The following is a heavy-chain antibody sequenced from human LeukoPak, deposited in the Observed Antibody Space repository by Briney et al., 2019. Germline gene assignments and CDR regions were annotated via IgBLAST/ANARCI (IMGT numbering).Heavy chain of an antibody. CDR1: GGSFSGYY. CDR3: ARDVGRYTYGYRPTEVYWYFDL. J-gene: IGHJ2*01. D-gene: IGHD5-18*01. CDR2: INHSGST. V-gene: IGHV4-34*01. Sequence: SETLSLTCAVYGGSFSGYYWSWIRQPPGKGLEWIGEINHSGSTNYNPSLKSRVTISVDTSKHQFSLRLSSVTAADTAVYYCARDVGRYTYGYRPTEVYWYFDLWGRGTLVTVSS.